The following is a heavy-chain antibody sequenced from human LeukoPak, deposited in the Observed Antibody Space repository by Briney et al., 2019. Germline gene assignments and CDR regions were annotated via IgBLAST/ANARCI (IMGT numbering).Heavy chain of an antibody. CDR1: GNTFTTSL. J-gene: IGHJ4*02. Sequence: GESLQISCRAAGNTFTTSLIVWVRRLPGKGLVGMGIIYPGDSDTKYSPSFQGQVTISADKSISTAYLHWNSLKASDTATYYCARPKYSSSLAFDFWGQGTPVTVSS. CDR3: ARPKYSSSLAFDF. CDR2: IYPGDSDT. D-gene: IGHD6-6*01. V-gene: IGHV5-51*01.